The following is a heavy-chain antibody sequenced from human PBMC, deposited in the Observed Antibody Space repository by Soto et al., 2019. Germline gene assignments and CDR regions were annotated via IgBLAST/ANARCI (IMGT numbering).Heavy chain of an antibody. D-gene: IGHD6-13*01. CDR3: ARDLPQYSSSWYDPYYFDY. Sequence: PGGSLRLSCAASGFTVSSNYMSWVRQAPGKGLEWVSVIYSGGSTYYADSVKGRVTMTRDTSTSTVYMELSSLRSEDTAVYYCARDLPQYSSSWYDPYYFDYWGQGTLVTVS. CDR1: GFTVSSNY. V-gene: IGHV3-53*05. CDR2: IYSGGST. J-gene: IGHJ4*02.